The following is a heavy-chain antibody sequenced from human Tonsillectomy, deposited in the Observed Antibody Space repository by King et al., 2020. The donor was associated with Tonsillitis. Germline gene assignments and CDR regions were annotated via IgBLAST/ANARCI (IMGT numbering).Heavy chain of an antibody. CDR2: IYNSGNT. D-gene: IGHD2-15*01. J-gene: IGHJ4*02. Sequence: QLQLQESGPGLVKPSETLSLTCSVSGDSIISSSYFWGWIRQPPGQGLEWIGSIYNSGNTYYNPSLKSRVTMSVDTSKNQFSLRLSSVTAADTSVYYCARLVYCRGGSCHSEFDFWGQGTLVTVSS. V-gene: IGHV4-39*01. CDR3: ARLVYCRGGSCHSEFDF. CDR1: GDSIISSSYF.